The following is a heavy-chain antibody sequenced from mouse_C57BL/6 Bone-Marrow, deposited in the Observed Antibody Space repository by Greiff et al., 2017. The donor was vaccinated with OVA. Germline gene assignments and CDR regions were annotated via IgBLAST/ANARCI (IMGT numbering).Heavy chain of an antibody. D-gene: IGHD1-1*02. CDR1: GYTFTSYW. J-gene: IGHJ3*01. CDR2: IYPGSGST. Sequence: QVQLQQPGAELVKPGASVKMSCKASGYTFTSYWITWVKQRPGQGLEWIGDIYPGSGSTNYNEKFKSKATLTVDTSSSTAYMQLSSLTSEDSAVYYCVKGGGGGNGFAYWGQGTLVTVSA. V-gene: IGHV1-55*01. CDR3: VKGGGGGNGFAY.